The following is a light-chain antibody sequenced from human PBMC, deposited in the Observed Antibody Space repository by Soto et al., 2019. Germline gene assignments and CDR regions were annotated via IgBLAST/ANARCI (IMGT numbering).Light chain of an antibody. V-gene: IGLV2-14*01. J-gene: IGLJ2*01. CDR1: SSDVGAYNY. Sequence: QSALTQPAAVSGSPGQSITISCTGTSSDVGAYNYVSWYQQHPGKAPKLMIFEVSDRPSGVSNRFSGSRSGNTASLTISGLQAEDEADYYFSSYTSSNTLVFCGGTKVTVL. CDR3: SSYTSSNTLV. CDR2: EVS.